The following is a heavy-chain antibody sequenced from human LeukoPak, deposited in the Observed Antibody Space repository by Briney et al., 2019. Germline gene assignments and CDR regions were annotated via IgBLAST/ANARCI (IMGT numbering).Heavy chain of an antibody. D-gene: IGHD2-2*01. CDR1: GLTFSSYA. J-gene: IGHJ4*02. Sequence: GGSLRLSCSASGLTFSSYAMHWVRQAPGKGLEYVSAISSNGGSTYYADSVKGRFTISRDNSKNTLYLQMSSLRAEDTAVYYCVKGPSLPAASFDYWGQGTLVTVSS. CDR2: ISSNGGST. V-gene: IGHV3-64D*06. CDR3: VKGPSLPAASFDY.